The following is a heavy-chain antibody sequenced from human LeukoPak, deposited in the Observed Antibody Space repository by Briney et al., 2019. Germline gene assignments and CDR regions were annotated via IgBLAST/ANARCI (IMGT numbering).Heavy chain of an antibody. CDR3: AKASGYSYGYEASFDY. V-gene: IGHV3-7*03. CDR2: IKQGGSEK. J-gene: IGHJ4*02. D-gene: IGHD5-18*01. CDR1: GFTFSSYW. Sequence: GGSLRLSCAASGFTFSSYWMSWVRQAPGKGLEWVANIKQGGSEKYYVDSVKGRFTISRDNAKNSLYLQMNSLRAEDTAVYYCAKASGYSYGYEASFDYWGQGTLVTVSS.